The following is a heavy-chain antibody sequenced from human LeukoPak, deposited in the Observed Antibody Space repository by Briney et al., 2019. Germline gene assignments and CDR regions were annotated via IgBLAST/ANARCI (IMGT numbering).Heavy chain of an antibody. Sequence: PGGSLRLSCAASGFTFSSYAMSWVRQAPGKGLEWVSAISGSGGSTYYADSVKGRFTISRDNSKNTLYLQMNSPRAEDTAVFYCAKDRGYSSGWYNAFDIWGQGTMVTVSS. CDR2: ISGSGGST. J-gene: IGHJ3*02. CDR3: AKDRGYSSGWYNAFDI. D-gene: IGHD6-19*01. CDR1: GFTFSSYA. V-gene: IGHV3-23*01.